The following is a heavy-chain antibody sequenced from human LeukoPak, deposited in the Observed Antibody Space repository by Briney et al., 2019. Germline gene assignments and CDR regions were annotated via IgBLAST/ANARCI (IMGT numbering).Heavy chain of an antibody. Sequence: GGSLRLSCAASGFTFSSYGMHWVRQAPGKGLEWVALIWYDGSNKYYTDSVKGRLTISRDNPKNTLYLQMNSLRAEDTAVYYCARDQTSYCGGDCYLNYYYGMDVWGQGTTVTVSS. J-gene: IGHJ6*02. CDR1: GFTFSSYG. D-gene: IGHD2-21*02. V-gene: IGHV3-30*02. CDR3: ARDQTSYCGGDCYLNYYYGMDV. CDR2: IWYDGSNK.